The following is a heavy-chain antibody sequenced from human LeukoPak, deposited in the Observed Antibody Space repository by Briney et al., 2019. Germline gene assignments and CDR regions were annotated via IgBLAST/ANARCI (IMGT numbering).Heavy chain of an antibody. Sequence: GSLRLSCAASGFTFSSYAMHWIRQPPGKGLEWIGSIYYSGSTYYNPSLKSRVTISVDTSRNQFSLKLSSVTAADTALYYCARHNNFDYWGQGTLVNVSS. V-gene: IGHV4-39*01. D-gene: IGHD2/OR15-2a*01. J-gene: IGHJ4*02. CDR2: IYYSGST. CDR1: GFTFSSYA. CDR3: ARHNNFDY.